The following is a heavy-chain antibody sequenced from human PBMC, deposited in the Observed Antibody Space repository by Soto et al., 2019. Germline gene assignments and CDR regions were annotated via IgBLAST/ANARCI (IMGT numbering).Heavy chain of an antibody. J-gene: IGHJ4*02. CDR3: ARCTGDGYNRTPSYFDY. CDR2: IYYSGST. CDR1: GGSVSSGSYY. Sequence: QVQLQESGPGLVKPSETLSLTCTVSGGSVSSGSYYWSWIRQPPGKGLEWIGYIYYSGSTNYNPPLKSRVTISVGTSKIRFSLKLSAVTAADTAVYYCARCTGDGYNRTPSYFDYWGQGTLVTVSS. D-gene: IGHD5-12*01. V-gene: IGHV4-61*01.